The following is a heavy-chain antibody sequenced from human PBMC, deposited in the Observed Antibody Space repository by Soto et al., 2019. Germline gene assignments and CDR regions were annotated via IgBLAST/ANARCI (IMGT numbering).Heavy chain of an antibody. CDR1: GFTFSTAW. CDR3: IRDPYGST. J-gene: IGHJ5*02. D-gene: IGHD3-10*01. CDR2: IKTTSVGGTI. V-gene: IGHV3-15*01. Sequence: EVQLVESGGGLVKPGESLRLSCAASGFTFSTAWMTWVRQAPGRGLEWVARIKTTSVGGTIHYAAPVKGRFTISRDDSKDTLFLQMNSLKLEDTALYYCIRDPYGSTWGQGTLVTVSS.